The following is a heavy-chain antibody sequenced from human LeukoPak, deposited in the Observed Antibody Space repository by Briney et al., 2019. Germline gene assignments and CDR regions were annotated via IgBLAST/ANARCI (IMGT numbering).Heavy chain of an antibody. CDR3: AGSSGDSSSWYTFHI. D-gene: IGHD6-13*01. V-gene: IGHV3-13*04. CDR1: GFTFRRYD. CDR2: IGTAGDT. J-gene: IGHJ3*02. Sequence: PGGSLRLSCVGSGFTFRRYDLHWVRPGIGKGLEWVSSIGTAGDTYYPVSVKGRFTISRADDKNSFYLQMNGLRAEDTAVYYCAGSSGDSSSWYTFHIWGQGTILTVSS.